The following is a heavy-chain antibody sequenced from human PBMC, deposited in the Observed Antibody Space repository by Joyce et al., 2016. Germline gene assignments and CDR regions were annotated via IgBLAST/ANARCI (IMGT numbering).Heavy chain of an antibody. CDR2: INPNSGVT. Sequence: QVQLVQSGAEVKKPGASVRVSCKTSGYTFTDFYLHWGRQAPGQGLEWLGWINPNSGVTKYAQKFQDRVTMTRDTYFNTAHMELSRLKSDDTAVYYCARVFTRTNWGDDFYYMDVWGKGTTVRVSS. CDR3: ARVFTRTNWGDDFYYMDV. D-gene: IGHD7-27*01. CDR1: GYTFTDFY. J-gene: IGHJ6*03. V-gene: IGHV1-2*02.